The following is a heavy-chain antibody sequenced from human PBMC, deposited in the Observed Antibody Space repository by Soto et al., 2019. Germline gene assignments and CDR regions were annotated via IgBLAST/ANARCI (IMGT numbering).Heavy chain of an antibody. D-gene: IGHD3-22*01. CDR2: MSAYNGNT. Sequence: VCQDRAESSEWMGWMSAYNGNTNYAQKLQGRVTMTTDTSTSTAYMELRSLRSDDTAVYYCARGNLTDYYDSSGYNADWGQGTLVTVSS. V-gene: IGHV1-18*01. J-gene: IGHJ4*02. CDR3: ARGNLTDYYDSSGYNAD.